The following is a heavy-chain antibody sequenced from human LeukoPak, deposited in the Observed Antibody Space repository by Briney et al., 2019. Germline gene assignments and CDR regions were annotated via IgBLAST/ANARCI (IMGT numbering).Heavy chain of an antibody. Sequence: GGSLRLSCAASGFTFSSYAMHWVRQAPGKGLEYVSAISSNGGSTYYANSVKGRFTISRDNSKNTLYLQMGSLRAEDMAVYYCARARVVGAINWFDPWGQGTLVTVSS. D-gene: IGHD1-26*01. CDR2: ISSNGGST. J-gene: IGHJ5*02. CDR3: ARARVVGAINWFDP. V-gene: IGHV3-64*01. CDR1: GFTFSSYA.